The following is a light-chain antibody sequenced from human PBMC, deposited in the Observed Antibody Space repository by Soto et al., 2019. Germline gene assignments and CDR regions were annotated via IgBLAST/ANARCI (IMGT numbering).Light chain of an antibody. CDR3: SSYAGSNSVL. CDR1: GSDVGGYNY. CDR2: EVS. Sequence: QLRSSCRSRGRSVTISCTGTGSDVGGYNYVSWYQQHPGKAPKVVIYEVSKRPSGGPDRFSGSKSGNTASLTVTGLQAEDEADYYCSSYAGSNSVLFGGGTKVTVL. J-gene: IGLJ2*01. V-gene: IGLV2-8*02.